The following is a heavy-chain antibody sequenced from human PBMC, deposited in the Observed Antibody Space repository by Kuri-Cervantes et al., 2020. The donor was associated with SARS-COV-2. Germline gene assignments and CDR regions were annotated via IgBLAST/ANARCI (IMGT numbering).Heavy chain of an antibody. CDR3: ARNYGSGSYYPNWFDP. Sequence: ASVKVSCKASGYTFTGYCMHWVRQAPGQGLEWMGWINPNSGGTNYAQKFQGRVTMTRDTSISTAYMELSRLRSDDTAVYYCARNYGSGSYYPNWFDPWGQGTLVTVSS. J-gene: IGHJ5*02. V-gene: IGHV1-2*02. CDR1: GYTFTGYC. CDR2: INPNSGGT. D-gene: IGHD3-10*01.